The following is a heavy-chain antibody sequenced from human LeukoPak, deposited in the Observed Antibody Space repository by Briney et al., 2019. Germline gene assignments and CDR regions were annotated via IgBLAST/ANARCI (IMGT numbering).Heavy chain of an antibody. J-gene: IGHJ4*02. CDR1: GYTFTSYY. Sequence: ASVTVSCKASGYTFTSYYMHWVRQAPGQGLEWMGIINPSGGSTSYAQKFQGRVTMTRDTSTSTVYMELSSLRSEDTAVYYCARASAAAGFDYWGQGTLVTVSS. CDR3: ARASAAAGFDY. V-gene: IGHV1-46*01. D-gene: IGHD6-13*01. CDR2: INPSGGST.